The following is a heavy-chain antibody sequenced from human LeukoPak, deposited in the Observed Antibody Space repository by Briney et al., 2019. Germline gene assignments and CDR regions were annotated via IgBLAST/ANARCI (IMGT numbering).Heavy chain of an antibody. J-gene: IGHJ4*02. Sequence: PGGSLRLSCAASGFTFSSYSMNWVRQAPGKGLEWVSYISSSSSTIYYADSVKGRFTISRDNAKNSLYLQMNSLRAEDTAVYYCARDRGAPADYWGRGTLVTVSS. CDR3: ARDRGAPADY. D-gene: IGHD5-24*01. CDR1: GFTFSSYS. V-gene: IGHV3-48*01. CDR2: ISSSSSTI.